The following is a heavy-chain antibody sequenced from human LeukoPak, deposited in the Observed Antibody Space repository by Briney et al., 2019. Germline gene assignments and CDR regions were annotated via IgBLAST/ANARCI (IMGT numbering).Heavy chain of an antibody. CDR2: ISSDGGNR. Sequence: PGGSLRLSCVASRFTFSSYAMHWVRQAPGKGLEWVAVISSDGGNRYYGDSVKGRVTISRDNSKNTLYLQINSLRTEDTANCARVLWQLLPHWGKGTLVTVSS. CDR1: RFTFSSYA. CDR3: ARVLWQLLPH. J-gene: IGHJ4*02. V-gene: IGHV3-30*04. D-gene: IGHD6-6*01.